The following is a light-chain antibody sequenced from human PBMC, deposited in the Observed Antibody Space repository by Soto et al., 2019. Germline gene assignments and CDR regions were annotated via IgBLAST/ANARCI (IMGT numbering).Light chain of an antibody. CDR1: SSDVGGYDY. CDR3: SSYAGSNNLI. J-gene: IGLJ2*01. Sequence: QSALTQPPSASGSPGQSVTISCTGTSSDVGGYDYVSWYQQHPGKAPKLIIYEVNERPSGVPDRFSGSKSGNTASLTVTGLQTEYEADYYCSSYAGSNNLIFGGGTKVTVL. V-gene: IGLV2-8*01. CDR2: EVN.